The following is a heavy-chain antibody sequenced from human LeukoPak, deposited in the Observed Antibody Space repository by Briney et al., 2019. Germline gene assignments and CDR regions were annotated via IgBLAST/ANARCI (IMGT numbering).Heavy chain of an antibody. J-gene: IGHJ4*02. Sequence: GRSLRLSCAASGFSFSTYGMHWVRQAPGKGLEWVALISYDGSNKYYADSVKGRFTISRDNSKNTLYLQMNSLKTEDTAVYYCGAGILFPDYWGQGTLVTVSS. D-gene: IGHD3-3*01. CDR2: ISYDGSNK. CDR1: GFSFSTYG. CDR3: GAGILFPDY. V-gene: IGHV3-30*03.